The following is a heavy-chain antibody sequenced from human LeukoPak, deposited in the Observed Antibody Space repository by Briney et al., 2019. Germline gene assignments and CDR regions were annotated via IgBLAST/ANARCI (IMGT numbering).Heavy chain of an antibody. CDR3: ARSSGIAVASTFVY. CDR2: ISAYNGNA. J-gene: IGHJ4*02. D-gene: IGHD6-19*01. Sequence: GASVKVSCKASGYTFTSYGISWVRQAPGQGLEWMGWISAYNGNANYAQKLQGRVTMTTDTSTSTAYMELRSLRSDDTAVYYCARSSGIAVASTFVYWGQGTLVTVSS. V-gene: IGHV1-18*01. CDR1: GYTFTSYG.